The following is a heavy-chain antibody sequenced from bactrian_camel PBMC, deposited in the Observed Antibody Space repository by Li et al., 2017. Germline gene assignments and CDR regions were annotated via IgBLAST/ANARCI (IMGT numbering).Heavy chain of an antibody. CDR3: AATSTGYSGSGYVRWVAKLEYTY. J-gene: IGHJ4*01. V-gene: IGHV3S25*01. Sequence: QLVESGGGLVQPGGSLKLSCATSGFTFSTFWMYWVRQGPGKGLEWVSSSSSGALSLVYADSVKGRFTISRDNAKNTVYLLMNSLKPEDTAVYYCAATSTGYSGSGYVRWVAKLEYTYWGQGTQVTVS. D-gene: IGHD6*01. CDR2: SSSGALSL. CDR1: GFTFSTFW.